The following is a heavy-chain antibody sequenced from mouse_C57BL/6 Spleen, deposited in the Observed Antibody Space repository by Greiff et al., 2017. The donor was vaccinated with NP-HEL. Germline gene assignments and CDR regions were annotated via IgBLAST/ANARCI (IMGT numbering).Heavy chain of an antibody. D-gene: IGHD2-1*01. Sequence: EVQLQESGGGLVKPGGSLKLSCAASGFTFSDYGMHWVRQAPEKGLEWVAYISSGSSTIYYADTVKGRFTISRDNAKNTLFLQMTSLRSEDTAMYYCARGGNDAMDYWGQGTSVTVSS. CDR2: ISSGSSTI. CDR1: GFTFSDYG. CDR3: ARGGNDAMDY. V-gene: IGHV5-17*01. J-gene: IGHJ4*01.